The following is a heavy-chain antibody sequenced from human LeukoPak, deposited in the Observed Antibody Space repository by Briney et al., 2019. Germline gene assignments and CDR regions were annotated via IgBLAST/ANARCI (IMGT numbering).Heavy chain of an antibody. D-gene: IGHD2-2*01. CDR3: VRDPGYCSSTSCYPYYFDY. J-gene: IGHJ4*02. V-gene: IGHV1-2*02. CDR2: INPNSGGT. CDR1: GYTFTGYY. Sequence: ASVKVSCKASGYTFTGYYMHWVRQAPGQGLEWMGWINPNSGGTNYAQKFQGRVTMTRDTSISTAYMELSRLRSDDTAVYYCVRDPGYCSSTSCYPYYFDYWGQGTLVTVSS.